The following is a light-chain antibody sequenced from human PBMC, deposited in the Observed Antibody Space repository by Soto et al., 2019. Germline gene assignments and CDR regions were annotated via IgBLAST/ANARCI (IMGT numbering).Light chain of an antibody. CDR2: AAS. CDR1: QGISSY. J-gene: IGKJ5*01. CDR3: QQRSNWPPIN. Sequence: TWMTNSTYLLSASTVYIFPISFRMSQGISSYLAWYQQKPGKAPELLIYAASTLQSGVPSRFSGSGSGTDFTLTISSLQPEDFAVYYCQQRSNWPPINCGKGTRRAIK. V-gene: IGKV1D-8*03.